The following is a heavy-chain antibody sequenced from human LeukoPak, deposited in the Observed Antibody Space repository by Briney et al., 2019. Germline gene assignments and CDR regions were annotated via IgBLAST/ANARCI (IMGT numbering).Heavy chain of an antibody. Sequence: PSETLSLTCIVSGGSISTSAYYWGWIRQPPGEGLQWIGSIYYSGNTYYNSSLKSRVTISVDTSTSQFSLRLSSVTAADTAVYYCARVSVVVPAAARSYWYFDLWGRGTLVTVSS. V-gene: IGHV4-39*07. CDR3: ARVSVVVPAAARSYWYFDL. CDR2: IYYSGNT. D-gene: IGHD2-2*01. J-gene: IGHJ2*01. CDR1: GGSISTSAYY.